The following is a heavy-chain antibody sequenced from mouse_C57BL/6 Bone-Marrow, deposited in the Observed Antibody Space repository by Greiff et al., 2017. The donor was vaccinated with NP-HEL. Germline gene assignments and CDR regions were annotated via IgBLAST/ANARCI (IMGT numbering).Heavy chain of an antibody. D-gene: IGHD1-3*01. CDR3: ARYGDNVYYLDY. CDR2: IRNKANGYTT. CDR1: GFTFTDYY. V-gene: IGHV7-3*01. Sequence: DVKLVESGGGLVQPGGSLSLSCAASGFTFTDYYMSWVRQPPGKALEWLGFIRNKANGYTTEYSASVKGRFTISRDNSQSILYLQMNALRAEDSATYYCARYGDNVYYLDYWGQGTTLTVSS. J-gene: IGHJ2*01.